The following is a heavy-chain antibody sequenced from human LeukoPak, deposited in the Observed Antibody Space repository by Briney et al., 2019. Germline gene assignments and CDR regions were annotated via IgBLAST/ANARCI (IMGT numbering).Heavy chain of an antibody. J-gene: IGHJ5*02. CDR2: INHSGST. CDR3: ARGIGTTGTTWYNWFDP. CDR1: GGSFSGYY. Sequence: PSETLSLTCAVYGGSFSGYYWGWIRQPPGKGLEWIGEINHSGSTNYNPSLKSRVTISVDTSKNQFSLKLSSVTAADTAVYYCARGIGTTGTTWYNWFDPWGQGTLVTVSS. D-gene: IGHD1-1*01. V-gene: IGHV4-34*01.